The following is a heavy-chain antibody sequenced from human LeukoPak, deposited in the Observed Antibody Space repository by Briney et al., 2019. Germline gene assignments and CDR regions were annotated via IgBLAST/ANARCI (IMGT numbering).Heavy chain of an antibody. CDR1: GFTFSSYW. Sequence: GGSLRLSCAASGFTFSSYWMSWVRQAPGKGLEWVANIKQDGSEKYYVDSVKGRFTISRDNAKNSLYLQMNSLRAVDTAVYYCARANRDGYINYWGQGALVTVSS. CDR2: IKQDGSEK. J-gene: IGHJ4*02. CDR3: ARANRDGYINY. D-gene: IGHD5-24*01. V-gene: IGHV3-7*01.